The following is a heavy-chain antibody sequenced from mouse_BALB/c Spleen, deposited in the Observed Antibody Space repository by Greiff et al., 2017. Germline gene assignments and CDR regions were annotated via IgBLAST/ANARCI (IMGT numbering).Heavy chain of an antibody. D-gene: IGHD2-14*01. V-gene: IGHV5-9-4*01. CDR2: ISSGGSYT. CDR1: GFTFSSYA. J-gene: IGHJ4*01. Sequence: EVMLVESGGGLVKPGGSLKLSCAASGFTFSSYAMSWVRQSPEKRLEWVAEISSGGSYTYYPDTVPGRFTISRDNAKNTLYLEMSRLRSEDTAMYCCARGRYDYAMDYWGQGTSVTVSS. CDR3: ARGRYDYAMDY.